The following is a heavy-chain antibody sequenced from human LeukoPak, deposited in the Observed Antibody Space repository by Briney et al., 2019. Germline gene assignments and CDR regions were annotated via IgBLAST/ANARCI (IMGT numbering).Heavy chain of an antibody. J-gene: IGHJ4*02. CDR2: ISAYNGNT. CDR3: ARTRGIAVAGTGFDY. V-gene: IGHV1-18*01. CDR1: GYTFTSYD. Sequence: ASVKVSCKASGYTFTSYDINWVRQATGQGLEWMGWISAYNGNTNYAQKLQGRVTMTTDTSTSTAYMELRSLRSDDTAVYYCARTRGIAVAGTGFDYWGQGTLVTVSS. D-gene: IGHD6-19*01.